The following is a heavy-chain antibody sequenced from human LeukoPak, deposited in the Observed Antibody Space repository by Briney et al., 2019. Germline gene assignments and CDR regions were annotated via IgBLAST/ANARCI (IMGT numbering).Heavy chain of an antibody. CDR3: ARGPHTAMVRFDY. CDR2: INHSGST. J-gene: IGHJ4*02. V-gene: IGHV4-34*01. D-gene: IGHD5-18*01. CDR1: GGSFSGYY. Sequence: SETLSLTCAVDGGSFSGYYWSWIRQPPGKGLEWIGEINHSGSTNYNPSLKSRVTISVDTSKNQFSLKLSSVTAADTAVYYCARGPHTAMVRFDYWGQGTLVTVSS.